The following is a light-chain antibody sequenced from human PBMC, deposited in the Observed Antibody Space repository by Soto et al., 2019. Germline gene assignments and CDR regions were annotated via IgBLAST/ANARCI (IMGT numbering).Light chain of an antibody. CDR2: DVS. V-gene: IGLV2-14*01. Sequence: QSALTQPASVSGSPGQSITISCTGTSSDVGGYNYVSWYQQHPGKAPKLMIYDVSNRPSGVSNRFSGSKSGNTASLTISGLQAEDEADYYCSSYTEGFGTGTKVTVL. CDR1: SSDVGGYNY. CDR3: SSYTEG. J-gene: IGLJ1*01.